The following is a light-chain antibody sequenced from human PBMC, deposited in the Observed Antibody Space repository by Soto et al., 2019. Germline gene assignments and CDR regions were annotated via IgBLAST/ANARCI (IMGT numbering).Light chain of an antibody. CDR2: GAS. CDR3: HQYNNWPPWT. V-gene: IGKV3-15*01. J-gene: IGKJ1*01. Sequence: ETVMTQSPATLSLSPGERATLSCRASQSINSKLVWYQQKPGQAPRFLIYGASTRATDIPARFSGSGSGTEFTLTISSLQSEDFAVYYCHQYNNWPPWTFGQGTKVEIK. CDR1: QSINSK.